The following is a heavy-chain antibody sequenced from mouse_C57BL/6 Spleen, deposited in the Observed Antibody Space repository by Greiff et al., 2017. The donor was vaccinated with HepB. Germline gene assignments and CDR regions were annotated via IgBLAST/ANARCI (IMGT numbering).Heavy chain of an antibody. CDR1: GFTFSDYG. Sequence: DVHLVESGGGLVKPGGSLKLSCAASGFTFSDYGMHWVRQAPEKGLEWVAYISSGSSTIYYADTVKGRFTISRDNAKNTLFLQMTSLRSEDTAMYYCARSDYYGSSYGAMDYWGQGTSVTVSS. J-gene: IGHJ4*01. CDR3: ARSDYYGSSYGAMDY. V-gene: IGHV5-17*01. CDR2: ISSGSSTI. D-gene: IGHD1-1*01.